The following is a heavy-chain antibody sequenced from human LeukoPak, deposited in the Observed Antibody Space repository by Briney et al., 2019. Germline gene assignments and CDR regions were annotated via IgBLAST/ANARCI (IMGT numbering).Heavy chain of an antibody. D-gene: IGHD3-22*01. Sequence: GESLKISCKASGYIFTSYWISWVRQMSGKGLEWMGRIDPSDSSTKYGPSFQGHVTISADKSVSTAFFHWSSLKASDTAIYYCARRGSTGYHHYWGQGTLVTVFS. J-gene: IGHJ4*02. CDR1: GYIFTSYW. CDR2: IDPSDSST. CDR3: ARRGSTGYHHY. V-gene: IGHV5-10-1*01.